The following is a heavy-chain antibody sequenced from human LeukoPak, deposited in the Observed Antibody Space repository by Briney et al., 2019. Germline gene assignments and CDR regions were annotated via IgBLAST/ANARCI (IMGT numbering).Heavy chain of an antibody. V-gene: IGHV1-8*03. J-gene: IGHJ5*02. CDR3: ARVGVEQPEYWFDP. Sequence: ASVKVSCKASGYTFTSYGISWVRQAPGQGLEWMGWMNPNSGNTGYAQKFQGRVTITRNTSISTAYMELSSLRSEDTAVYYCARVGVEQPEYWFDPWGQGTLVTVSS. D-gene: IGHD6-13*01. CDR1: GYTFTSYG. CDR2: MNPNSGNT.